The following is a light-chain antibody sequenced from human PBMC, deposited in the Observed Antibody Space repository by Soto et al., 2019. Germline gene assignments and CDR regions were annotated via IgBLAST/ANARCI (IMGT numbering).Light chain of an antibody. CDR1: QSIDSW. CDR2: KAS. V-gene: IGKV1-5*03. CDR3: QQYNSYSSIT. J-gene: IGKJ5*01. Sequence: DVQMTQSPSTLSASVGDRVTITCRASQSIDSWLAWYQQKPGKAPNLLIYKASTLETGGPSRFSGSGSGTEFTLTISSRQSDDFATYCCQQYNSYSSITFGQGTRLEIK.